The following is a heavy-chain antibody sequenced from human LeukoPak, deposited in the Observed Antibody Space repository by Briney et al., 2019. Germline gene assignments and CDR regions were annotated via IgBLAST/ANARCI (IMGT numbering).Heavy chain of an antibody. J-gene: IGHJ4*02. Sequence: GGSLRLSCAVSGLTSTTYAMTWVRQAPGKGLQWVSTITGSGSTYYADSVKGRFTISRDNSKNTLYLQMNSLRAEDTAVYYCAKYSSGWYLLPAPFDYWGQGTLVTVSS. CDR2: ITGSGST. CDR1: GLTSTTYA. CDR3: AKYSSGWYLLPAPFDY. V-gene: IGHV3-23*01. D-gene: IGHD6-19*01.